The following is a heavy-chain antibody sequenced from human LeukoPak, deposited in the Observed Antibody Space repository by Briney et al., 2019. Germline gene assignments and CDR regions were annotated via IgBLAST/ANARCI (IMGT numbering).Heavy chain of an antibody. V-gene: IGHV3-74*01. Sequence: PGVSVTLSCAASGFTFNSFQMLWLRQAPGKGGVWVSHLNGGESSTKHAVFVKGGFTIYRDNAKNSLYLQMNSLRAEDTAVYYCARDPSYLDRSGYYVLWGQGTQVTVSS. CDR3: ARDPSYLDRSGYYVL. CDR2: LNGGESST. D-gene: IGHD3-22*01. J-gene: IGHJ4*02. CDR1: GFTFNSFQ.